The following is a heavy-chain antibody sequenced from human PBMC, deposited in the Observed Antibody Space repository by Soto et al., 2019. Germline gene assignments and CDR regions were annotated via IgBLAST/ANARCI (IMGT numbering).Heavy chain of an antibody. CDR3: ARRGYNSGWYTYFDH. V-gene: IGHV2-5*02. D-gene: IGHD6-19*01. Sequence: QITLEESGPPLVKPTQTLTLTCTFSGFSLSTSGVAVGWIRQPPGKALEWLALIYWDDDKRYSPSLKSRLTITKDTSKNQVVLTMTDMDPVDTATYYCARRGYNSGWYTYFDHWGQGALVTVSS. CDR2: IYWDDDK. J-gene: IGHJ4*02. CDR1: GFSLSTSGVA.